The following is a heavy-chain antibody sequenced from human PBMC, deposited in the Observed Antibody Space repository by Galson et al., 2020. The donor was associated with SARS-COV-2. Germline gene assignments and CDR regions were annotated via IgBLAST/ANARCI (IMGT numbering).Heavy chain of an antibody. D-gene: IGHD3-22*01. CDR2: VNHRVTP. CDR3: ARGTRDITMMVVVMTAGSCHFDL. V-gene: IGHV4-34*01. J-gene: IGHJ4*02. CDR1: GGSPSDYS. Sequence: SQSSETLSLTCAVYGGSPSDYSWSWIRQPPGRGLEWIGAVNHRVTPSNNPSPETRVRISLDESKTQFSLKLGSVTAADSGVYYCARGTRDITMMVVVMTAGSCHFDLWGQGSLVTVSS.